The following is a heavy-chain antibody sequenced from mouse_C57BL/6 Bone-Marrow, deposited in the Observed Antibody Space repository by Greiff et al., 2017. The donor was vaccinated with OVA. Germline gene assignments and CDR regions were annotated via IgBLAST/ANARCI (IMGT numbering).Heavy chain of an antibody. V-gene: IGHV5-4*03. CDR1: GFTFSSYA. Sequence: EVKLVESGGGLVKPGGSLKLSCAASGFTFSSYAMSWVRQTPEKRLEWVATISDGGSYTYYPDNVKGRFTISRDNAKNNLYLQLSHLKSEDTAMYYCAGGLRQYFDVWGTGTTVTVSS. J-gene: IGHJ1*03. CDR3: AGGLRQYFDV. CDR2: ISDGGSYT. D-gene: IGHD2-4*01.